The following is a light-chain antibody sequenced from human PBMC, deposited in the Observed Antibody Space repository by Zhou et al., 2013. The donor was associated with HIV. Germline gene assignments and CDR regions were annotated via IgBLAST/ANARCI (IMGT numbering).Light chain of an antibody. Sequence: EIVLTQSPGTLSLSPGERATLSCRASQSVVSAYLAWYQHKPGQAPRLLIFGASTRATGVPDRFSGSGSGTDFTLTISSLEPEDFAVYYCQQYNRWPPLTFGGGTQVEIK. CDR1: QSVVSAY. V-gene: IGKV3-20*01. J-gene: IGKJ4*01. CDR2: GAS. CDR3: QQYNRWPPLT.